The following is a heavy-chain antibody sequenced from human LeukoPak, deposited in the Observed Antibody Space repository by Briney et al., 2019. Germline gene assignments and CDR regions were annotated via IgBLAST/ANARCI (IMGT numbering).Heavy chain of an antibody. Sequence: SGGSLGLSCAASGFTFSNYAMHWVRQAPGKGLEWVSLISSGGTYEYYADSVKGRFTISRDNSKNTLYLQLNSLRAEDTAVYYCARDSTYYYDSGSSGPHYFDNWGQGTLVTVSS. D-gene: IGHD3-10*01. V-gene: IGHV3-30*01. J-gene: IGHJ4*02. CDR3: ARDSTYYYDSGSSGPHYFDN. CDR1: GFTFSNYA. CDR2: ISSGGTYE.